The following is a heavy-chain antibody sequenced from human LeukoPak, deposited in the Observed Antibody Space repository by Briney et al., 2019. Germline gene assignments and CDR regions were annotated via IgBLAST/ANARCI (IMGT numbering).Heavy chain of an antibody. V-gene: IGHV4-61*08. CDR2: IYYSGST. D-gene: IGHD6-13*01. Sequence: SETLSLTCTVSGGSISSGGYYWSWIRQPPGKGLEWIGYIYYSGSTNYNPSLKSRVTISVDTSKNQFSLKLSSVTAADTAVYYCAREAKAAAADAFDIWGQGTMVTVSS. CDR1: GGSISSGGYY. CDR3: AREAKAAAADAFDI. J-gene: IGHJ3*02.